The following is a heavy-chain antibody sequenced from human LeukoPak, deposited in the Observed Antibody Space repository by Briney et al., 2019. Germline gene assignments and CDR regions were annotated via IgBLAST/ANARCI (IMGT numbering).Heavy chain of an antibody. CDR3: AKGVWFGELLALYYMDV. D-gene: IGHD3-10*01. Sequence: GGSLRLSCAASGFTFSSYAMSWVRQAPGKGLEWVSAISGSGGSTYYADSVKGRFTISRDNSKNTLYLQMNSLRAEDTAVYYCAKGVWFGELLALYYMDVWGKGTTVTVSS. J-gene: IGHJ6*03. CDR1: GFTFSSYA. CDR2: ISGSGGST. V-gene: IGHV3-23*01.